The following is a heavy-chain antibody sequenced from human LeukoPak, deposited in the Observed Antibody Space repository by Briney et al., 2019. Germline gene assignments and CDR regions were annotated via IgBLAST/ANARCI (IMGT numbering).Heavy chain of an antibody. J-gene: IGHJ4*02. CDR3: ARDGMDTAMVPFDY. CDR1: RYTFTSCG. D-gene: IGHD5-18*01. Sequence: APVKVCCKGSRYTFTSCGMSWVRQAPGQGQEGMGCISAYNGNTNYAHQLQGRVTMTTDTYTSTAYMELRSLRSDDTAVYYCARDGMDTAMVPFDYWGQGTLVTVSS. CDR2: ISAYNGNT. V-gene: IGHV1-18*04.